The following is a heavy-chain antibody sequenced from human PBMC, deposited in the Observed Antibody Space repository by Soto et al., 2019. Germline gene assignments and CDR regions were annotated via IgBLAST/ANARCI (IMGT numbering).Heavy chain of an antibody. Sequence: QVQLVQSGAEAKKPGASVTLSCKASGYTFTSYAIHWVRQAPGQRLEWMGWINAGNGNTKYSHEFQDRVTISRDTSASTTYMELSSLTSEDTAVYYCARDGPTTIAVRPSWFDPWGQGTLVTVSS. CDR3: ARDGPTTIAVRPSWFDP. J-gene: IGHJ5*02. V-gene: IGHV1-3*01. CDR1: GYTFTSYA. CDR2: INAGNGNT. D-gene: IGHD6-6*01.